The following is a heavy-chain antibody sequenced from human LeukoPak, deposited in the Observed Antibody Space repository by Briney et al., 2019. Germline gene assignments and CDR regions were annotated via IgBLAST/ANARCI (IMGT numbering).Heavy chain of an antibody. CDR1: GGSISSGSYY. CDR3: ARSGDDFWSGYYINWFDP. CDR2: IYTSGST. D-gene: IGHD3-3*01. J-gene: IGHJ5*02. V-gene: IGHV4-61*02. Sequence: SETLSLTCTVSGGSISSGSYYWSWIRQPAGKGLEWIGRIYTSGSTNYNPSLKSRVTISVDTSKNQFSLKLSSVTAADTAVYYCARSGDDFWSGYYINWFDPWGQGTLVTVSS.